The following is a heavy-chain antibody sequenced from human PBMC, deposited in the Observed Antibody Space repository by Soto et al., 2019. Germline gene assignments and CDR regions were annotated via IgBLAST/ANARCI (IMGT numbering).Heavy chain of an antibody. CDR1: GFTFNGLS. Sequence: GGSLRLSCTGSGFTFNGLSVHWVRQGPDKGLEWVAVVSFDGKVTYYADSVKGRFTVSRDISKNTIYLQANSLRPEDTAVYYCAREPYGDSQYFDYWGQGTPVTVS. V-gene: IGHV3-30*04. CDR2: VSFDGKVT. J-gene: IGHJ4*02. CDR3: AREPYGDSQYFDY. D-gene: IGHD2-21*02.